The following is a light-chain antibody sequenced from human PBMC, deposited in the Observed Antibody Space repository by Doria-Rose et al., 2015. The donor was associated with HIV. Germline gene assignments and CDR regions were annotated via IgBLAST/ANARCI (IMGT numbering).Light chain of an antibody. Sequence: TQSPSSLSASIGDRVTITCRASQTVSTYLNWFQQEPGKAPKLLIYAASRLQSGVPSRFSGSGSGTDFTLTISGLQPGDFATYYCQQTYSSPPWTFGHGTKVEMK. CDR3: QQTYSSPPWT. CDR2: AAS. J-gene: IGKJ1*01. CDR1: QTVSTY. V-gene: IGKV1-39*01.